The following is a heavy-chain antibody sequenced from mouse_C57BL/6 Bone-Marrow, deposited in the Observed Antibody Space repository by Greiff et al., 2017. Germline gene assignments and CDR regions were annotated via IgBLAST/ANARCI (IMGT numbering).Heavy chain of an antibody. CDR3: TRIAY. Sequence: EVQLKESGAELVRPGASVKLSCTASGFNFQDDYMHWVKQRPEQGLEWIGWIDPENGDTEYASKFQGKATIPVDTSSNTAYLQLSSLTSEDTAVYYCTRIAYWGQGTLVTVSA. CDR1: GFNFQDDY. CDR2: IDPENGDT. J-gene: IGHJ3*01. V-gene: IGHV14-4*01.